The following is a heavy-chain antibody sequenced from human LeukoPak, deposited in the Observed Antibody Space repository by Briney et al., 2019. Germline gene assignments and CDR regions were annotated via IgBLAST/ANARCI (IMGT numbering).Heavy chain of an antibody. D-gene: IGHD3-10*01. CDR3: ARNYYNASGTSDF. V-gene: IGHV1-2*02. Sequence: ASVKVSCKASGYTFTGYYMHWVRQAPGQGLEWMGWINPNSGGTNYAQKFQGRVTMTRDTSISTAYMELSSLESDDTAVYYCARNYYNASGTSDFWGQGTLVTASS. J-gene: IGHJ4*02. CDR2: INPNSGGT. CDR1: GYTFTGYY.